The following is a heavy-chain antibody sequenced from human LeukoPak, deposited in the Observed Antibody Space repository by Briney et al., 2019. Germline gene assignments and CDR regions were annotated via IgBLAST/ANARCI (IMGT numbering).Heavy chain of an antibody. CDR3: ARHVMVGYYYYGMDV. D-gene: IGHD4/OR15-4a*01. CDR2: IYYSGST. J-gene: IGHJ6*02. V-gene: IGHV4-39*01. Sequence: SETLSLTCTVSGGTISSGDYYWSWIRQPPGKGLEWIGSIYYSGSTYYNPSLKSRVTISVDTSKNQFSLKLSSVTAADTAVYYCARHVMVGYYYYGMDVWGQGTTVTVSS. CDR1: GGTISSGDYY.